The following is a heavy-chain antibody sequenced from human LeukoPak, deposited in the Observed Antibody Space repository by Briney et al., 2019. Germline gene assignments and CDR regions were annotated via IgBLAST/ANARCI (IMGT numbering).Heavy chain of an antibody. CDR3: ASGSVGPRLGY. D-gene: IGHD1-26*01. CDR1: GGSFSGYY. CDR2: IDHSGNT. J-gene: IGHJ4*02. V-gene: IGHV4-34*01. Sequence: SETLSLTCAVYGGSFSGYYWSWIRQPPGKGLEWIGEIDHSGNTNYSPSLKSRVTMSVDTSKNQFSLKLSSVTAADTAVYFCASGSVGPRLGYWGQGTLVTVSS.